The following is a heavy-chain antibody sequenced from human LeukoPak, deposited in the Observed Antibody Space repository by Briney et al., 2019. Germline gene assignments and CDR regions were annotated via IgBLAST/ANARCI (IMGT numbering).Heavy chain of an antibody. V-gene: IGHV4-59*08. J-gene: IGHJ2*01. CDR2: IYSSGST. CDR3: ARGVKIEYSSSSRNWYLDL. D-gene: IGHD6-6*01. CDR1: GGSISTYY. Sequence: SETLSLTCTVSGGSISTYYWSWIRQPPGKGLEWIGYIYSSGSTNDNPSLKSRVTISVDTSKNQFSLKLRSVTAADTAVYYCARGVKIEYSSSSRNWYLDLWGRGTLVTVSS.